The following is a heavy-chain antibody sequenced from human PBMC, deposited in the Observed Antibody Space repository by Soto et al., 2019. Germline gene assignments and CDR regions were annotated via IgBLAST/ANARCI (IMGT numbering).Heavy chain of an antibody. D-gene: IGHD3-22*01. CDR2: INADNGDT. V-gene: IGHV1-3*01. Sequence: QVQLVQSGAEVRKPGASVKVSCKASGCTFTSCTLHWVRQAPGHRPEWMGWINADNGDTKYSQNFQGRVTITRDTSASTVYLEVSSLRSEDTAVYFCARGSNAVVSGLGDFDYWGQGTLVTVSS. J-gene: IGHJ4*02. CDR1: GCTFTSCT. CDR3: ARGSNAVVSGLGDFDY.